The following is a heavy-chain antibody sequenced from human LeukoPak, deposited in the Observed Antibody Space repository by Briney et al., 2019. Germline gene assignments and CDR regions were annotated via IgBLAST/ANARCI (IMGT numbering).Heavy chain of an antibody. J-gene: IGHJ3*02. V-gene: IGHV3-21*01. CDR1: GFTFSSYS. D-gene: IGHD3-16*01. CDR2: ISTSISYI. Sequence: GGSLRLCCAASGFTFSSYSMNWGRPGPGKGLEWVSSISTSISYIYSADSVKGRFTISRDTAKTSLYLQMNSLRAEDTAVYYCVRDTFSPDAFDIWGQGTMVTVSS. CDR3: VRDTFSPDAFDI.